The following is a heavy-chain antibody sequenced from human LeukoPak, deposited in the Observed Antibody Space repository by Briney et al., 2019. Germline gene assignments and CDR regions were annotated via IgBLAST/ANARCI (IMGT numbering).Heavy chain of an antibody. J-gene: IGHJ4*02. CDR3: ARGPGGNSGDY. CDR1: GYTFTSYY. D-gene: IGHD4-23*01. Sequence: ASVKVSCKTSGYTFTSYYIHWVRQAPGQGLEWLGIINPIGGTTDYAQKFQGRVTMTRDTSTSTVYMELSSLSPEDTAVYYCARGPGGNSGDYWGQGTLVTVSS. V-gene: IGHV1-46*01. CDR2: INPIGGTT.